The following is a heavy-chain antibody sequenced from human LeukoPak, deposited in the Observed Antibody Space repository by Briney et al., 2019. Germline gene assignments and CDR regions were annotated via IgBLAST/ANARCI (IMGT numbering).Heavy chain of an antibody. J-gene: IGHJ4*02. CDR2: ISRSGGTI. Sequence: GGSLRLSCAASGFTFGSYEMNWVRQAPGKGLEWVSYISRSGGTIDYADSVKGRFTISRDNAKNSLYLQMNSLRAEDTAVYYCARGGGYYYDSSGYYYDYWGQGTLVTVSS. CDR1: GFTFGSYE. V-gene: IGHV3-48*03. D-gene: IGHD3-22*01. CDR3: ARGGGYYYDSSGYYYDY.